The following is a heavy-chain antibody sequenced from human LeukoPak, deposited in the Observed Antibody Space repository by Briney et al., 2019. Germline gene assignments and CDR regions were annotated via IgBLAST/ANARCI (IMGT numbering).Heavy chain of an antibody. CDR1: GYTFTGYY. V-gene: IGHV1-2*04. J-gene: IGHJ5*02. CDR2: VNPNSAGT. Sequence: ASVKVSCKASGYTFTGYYMHWVRQAPGQGLEWMGWVNPNSAGTNYAQKFQGWVTMTRDTSISTAYMELSRLRSDDTAVYYCARGWNYYGSGSYPSKNWFDPWGQGTLVTVS. CDR3: ARGWNYYGSGSYPSKNWFDP. D-gene: IGHD3-10*01.